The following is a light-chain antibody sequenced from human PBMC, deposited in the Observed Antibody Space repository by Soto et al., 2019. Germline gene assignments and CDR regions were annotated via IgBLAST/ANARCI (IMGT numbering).Light chain of an antibody. Sequence: ISMWQSPANLTVSPGSRATLSCRASQSVSSKLAWYQQKPGQAPRLLIYGASTRATGIPARFSGSGSGTEFTLIISSLQSEDSAVYYCQQYNSWLWTFGQRSIV. CDR2: GAS. V-gene: IGKV3-15*01. CDR1: QSVSSK. CDR3: QQYNSWLWT. J-gene: IGKJ1*01.